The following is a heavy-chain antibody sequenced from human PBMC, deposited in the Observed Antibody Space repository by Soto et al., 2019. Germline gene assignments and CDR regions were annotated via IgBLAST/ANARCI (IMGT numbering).Heavy chain of an antibody. D-gene: IGHD5-18*01. CDR1: GGSFSGYY. V-gene: IGHV4-34*01. J-gene: IGHJ6*03. CDR2: INHSGST. CDR3: ARGRGYSYDFYYMDV. Sequence: SETLSLTCAVYGGSFSGYYWSWIRQPPGKGLEWIGEINHSGSTNYNPSLKSRVTIAVDTSKNQFSLKLSCVTAADTAVYYCARGRGYSYDFYYMDVWGKGTTVTVSS.